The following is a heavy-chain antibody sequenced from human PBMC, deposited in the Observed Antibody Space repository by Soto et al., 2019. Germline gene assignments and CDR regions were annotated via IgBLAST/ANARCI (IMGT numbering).Heavy chain of an antibody. CDR1: GFTFSSYA. CDR3: ARDAVAAFDY. V-gene: IGHV3-30-3*01. Sequence: QVQLVESGGGVVQPGRSLRLSCAASGFTFSSYAMHWVHQAPGKGLEWVAVISYDGSNKYYADSVKGRFTISRDNSKNTLYLQMNSLRAEDTAVYYCARDAVAAFDYWGQGTLVTVSS. CDR2: ISYDGSNK. J-gene: IGHJ4*02. D-gene: IGHD2-15*01.